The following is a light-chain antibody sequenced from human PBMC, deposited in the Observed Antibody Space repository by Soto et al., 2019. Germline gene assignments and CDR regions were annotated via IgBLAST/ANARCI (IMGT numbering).Light chain of an antibody. J-gene: IGLJ1*01. CDR3: SSYTSTSSYV. Sequence: QSVLTQPASVSGSPGQSITVSCTGTSXDVGGYNSVSWYQQHPGKPPKLIIYEVSNRPSGVSDRFSGSKSGNTASLTISGLQAEDEADYYCSSYTSTSSYVFATGTKVT. CDR2: EVS. CDR1: SXDVGGYNS. V-gene: IGLV2-14*03.